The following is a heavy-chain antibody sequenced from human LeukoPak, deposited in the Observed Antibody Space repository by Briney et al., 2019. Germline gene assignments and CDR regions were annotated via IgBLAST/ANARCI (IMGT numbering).Heavy chain of an antibody. CDR1: GGTFSSYA. CDR2: IIPIFGTA. Sequence: SVKVSCKASGGTFSSYAISWVRQVPGQGHEWMGGIIPIFGTANYAQKFQGRVTITADESTSTAYMELSSLRSEDTAVYYCARVGYCGGDCYPYGMDVWGQGTTVTVSS. CDR3: ARVGYCGGDCYPYGMDV. V-gene: IGHV1-69*13. J-gene: IGHJ6*02. D-gene: IGHD2-21*02.